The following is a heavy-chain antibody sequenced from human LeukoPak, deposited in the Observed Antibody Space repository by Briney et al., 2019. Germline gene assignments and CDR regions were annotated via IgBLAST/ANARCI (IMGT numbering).Heavy chain of an antibody. CDR3: ARGRNYYDSSDYYEGDAFDI. CDR1: GYTFTNYY. Sequence: ASVKVSCKAPGYTFTNYYMHWVRQAPGQGLEWMGIINPSGRSTTYVQQFQGRVTMTRDMSTSTVYVELSSLRSEDTAVYYCARGRNYYDSSDYYEGDAFDIWGQGTVVTVSS. V-gene: IGHV1-46*01. CDR2: INPSGRST. J-gene: IGHJ3*02. D-gene: IGHD3-22*01.